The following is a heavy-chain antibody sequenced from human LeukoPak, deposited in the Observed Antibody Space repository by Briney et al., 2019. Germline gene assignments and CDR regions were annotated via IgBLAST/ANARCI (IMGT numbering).Heavy chain of an antibody. V-gene: IGHV3-30*04. CDR2: ISYDGSDK. J-gene: IGHJ5*02. Sequence: GSLRLSCAASGFTFSSYAMHWVRQAPGKGLEWVTVISYDGSDKFYADSVKGRFTISRDNSKDTLYLQMNSLRVEDTAVYYCATSRRQGFDPWGLGTLVTVSS. CDR1: GFTFSSYA. CDR3: ATSRRQGFDP.